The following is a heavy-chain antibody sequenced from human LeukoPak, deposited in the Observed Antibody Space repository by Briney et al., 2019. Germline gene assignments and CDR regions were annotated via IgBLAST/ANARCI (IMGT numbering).Heavy chain of an antibody. J-gene: IGHJ4*02. Sequence: PGGSLRLSCVASGFTFSSHAMHWVRQAPGKGLEWVAVLWYDGINKYYAESLKGRFTISRDNSRNTLFLQMNSLRAEDTAVYYCARVAWDYYDSSGYRFDYWGQGTLVTVSS. V-gene: IGHV3-33*01. CDR3: ARVAWDYYDSSGYRFDY. CDR2: LWYDGINK. D-gene: IGHD3-22*01. CDR1: GFTFSSHA.